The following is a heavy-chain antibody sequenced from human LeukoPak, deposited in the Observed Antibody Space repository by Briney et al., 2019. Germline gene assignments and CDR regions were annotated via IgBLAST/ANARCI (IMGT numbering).Heavy chain of an antibody. V-gene: IGHV3-21*01. CDR1: GFYFSGYS. CDR2: INSGSTYM. CDR3: ARVEATTGRNYHYYYMDV. D-gene: IGHD1-1*01. J-gene: IGHJ6*03. Sequence: GGSLRLSCGASGFYFSGYSMNWVRQAPGKGLDWVSSINSGSTYMYYADSVKGRFTISRDNAENSLHLQMDSLRAEDTAVYFCARVEATTGRNYHYYYMDVWGKGTTVIVSS.